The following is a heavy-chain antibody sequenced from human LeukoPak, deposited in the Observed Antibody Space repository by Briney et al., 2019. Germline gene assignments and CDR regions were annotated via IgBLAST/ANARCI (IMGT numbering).Heavy chain of an antibody. Sequence: GGSLRLSCAASGFTLRVNYMTWVRQAPGKGLEWVSVIYANGSTYYPDSVKGRFTISRDNSKSSLYLQMNSLRAEDTAVYYCARGNSSSCFDYWGQGTLVTVSS. V-gene: IGHV3-53*01. CDR2: IYANGST. J-gene: IGHJ4*02. D-gene: IGHD6-13*01. CDR3: ARGNSSSCFDY. CDR1: GFTLRVNY.